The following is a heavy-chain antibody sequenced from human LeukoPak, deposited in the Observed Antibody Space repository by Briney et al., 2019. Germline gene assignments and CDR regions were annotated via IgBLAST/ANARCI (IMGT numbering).Heavy chain of an antibody. Sequence: GGSLRLSCAASGFTFSSFGMYWVRQAPGKGLEWVAVIWYDGSNDDYADSVKGRFTISRDNSKNTLFLQMNSLRAEDTAVYYCAKDGGLWVSAHWGDSWGRGTLVTVSS. V-gene: IGHV3-33*06. CDR3: AKDGGLWVSAHWGDS. J-gene: IGHJ4*02. CDR2: IWYDGSND. CDR1: GFTFSSFG. D-gene: IGHD7-27*01.